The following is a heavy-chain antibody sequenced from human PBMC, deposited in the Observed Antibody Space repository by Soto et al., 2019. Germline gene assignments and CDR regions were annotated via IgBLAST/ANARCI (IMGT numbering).Heavy chain of an antibody. V-gene: IGHV1-69*12. J-gene: IGHJ6*02. CDR2: IITIFDTA. CDR3: ARHDCISSSCYYYYYYGMDV. CDR1: GGTFSTYA. Sequence: QVQLVQAGGEVKKPGSSVKVSCKASGGTFSTYAISWVRQAPGQGLEWMGGIITIFDTANYAQKFQGRVTITADESTSTDYMELSSLRSEDTAVYYCARHDCISSSCYYYYYYGMDVWGQGTTVTVSS. D-gene: IGHD2-2*01.